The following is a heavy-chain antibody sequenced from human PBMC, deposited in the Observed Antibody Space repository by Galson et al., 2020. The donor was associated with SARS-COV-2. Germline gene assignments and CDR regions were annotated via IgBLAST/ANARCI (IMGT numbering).Heavy chain of an antibody. J-gene: IGHJ4*02. CDR3: AKSSFGVWFGTLGSLVDY. CDR1: GFTFSSYG. V-gene: IGHV3-30*18. D-gene: IGHD3-10*01. Sequence: GESLKISCAASGFTFSSYGMHWVRQAPGKGLEWVAVISYDGSNKYYADSVKGRFTISRDNSKNTLYLQMNSLRAEDTAVYYCAKSSFGVWFGTLGSLVDYWGQGTLVTVSS. CDR2: ISYDGSNK.